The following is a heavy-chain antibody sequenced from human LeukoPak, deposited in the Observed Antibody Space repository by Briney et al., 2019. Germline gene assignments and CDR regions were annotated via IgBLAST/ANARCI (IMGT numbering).Heavy chain of an antibody. CDR2: ISSTGGTT. V-gene: IGHV3-23*01. CDR3: AKAPILVINTLRWRYFDY. Sequence: AGTLRLSCAASGITFSSYGMSWVRQAPGKGLEWVSSISSTGGTTYYADSVKGRFTISRDNSKNTLYLQMNSLAAEDTAVYYCAKAPILVINTLRWRYFDYWGQGTLVTVSS. CDR1: GITFSSYG. D-gene: IGHD3-9*01. J-gene: IGHJ4*02.